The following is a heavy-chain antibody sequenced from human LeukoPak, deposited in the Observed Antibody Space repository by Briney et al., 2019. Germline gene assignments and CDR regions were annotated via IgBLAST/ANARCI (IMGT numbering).Heavy chain of an antibody. J-gene: IGHJ4*02. CDR3: AKDRRSSGWIHHPFDY. Sequence: PGGSLRLSCAASGFTFSSYGMHWVRQAPGKGLEWVAFIRYDGSNKYYADSVKGRFTISRDNSKNTLYLQMNSLRAEDTAVYYCAKDRRSSGWIHHPFDYWGQGTLVTVSS. D-gene: IGHD6-19*01. V-gene: IGHV3-30*02. CDR1: GFTFSSYG. CDR2: IRYDGSNK.